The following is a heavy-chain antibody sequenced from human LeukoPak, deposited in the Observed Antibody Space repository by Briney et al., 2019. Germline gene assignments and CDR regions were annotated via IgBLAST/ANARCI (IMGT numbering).Heavy chain of an antibody. Sequence: GASVKVSCKASGYTFTGYYMHWVRQAPGQGLEWMGWINPNSGGTNYAQKFQGRVTMTRDTSISTAYMELSRLRSDDTAVYYCARVLEMADYYFDYWGQGTLVTVSS. CDR2: INPNSGGT. V-gene: IGHV1-2*02. CDR1: GYTFTGYY. CDR3: ARVLEMADYYFDY. D-gene: IGHD5-24*01. J-gene: IGHJ4*02.